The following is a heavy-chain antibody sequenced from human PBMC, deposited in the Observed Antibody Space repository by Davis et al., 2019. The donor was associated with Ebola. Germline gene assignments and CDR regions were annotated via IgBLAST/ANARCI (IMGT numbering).Heavy chain of an antibody. D-gene: IGHD3-16*01. CDR3: ARDRPLDFFFGDYYGMDV. CDR2: ISSDSDYI. Sequence: GGSLRLSCAASGFTFSIYSMSWVRQAPGKGLEWVSSISSDSDYIYYADSAKGRFTISRDNAKNSLYLQMNSLRAEDTAVYYCARDRPLDFFFGDYYGMDVWGQGTTVTVSS. CDR1: GFTFSIYS. V-gene: IGHV3-21*01. J-gene: IGHJ6*02.